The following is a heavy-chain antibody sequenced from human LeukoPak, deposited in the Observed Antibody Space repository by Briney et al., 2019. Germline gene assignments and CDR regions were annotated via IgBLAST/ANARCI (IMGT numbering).Heavy chain of an antibody. Sequence: GGSLRLSCAASGFTFSSHGMHWVRQAPGKGLEWVAVIWYDGGKKYYADTVKGRLTISRDNSKNTLFLQMNSLRAEDTAVYYCARGATIWYGMDVWGQGTTVTVSS. CDR2: IWYDGGKK. V-gene: IGHV3-33*01. CDR3: ARGATIWYGMDV. D-gene: IGHD5-24*01. CDR1: GFTFSSHG. J-gene: IGHJ6*02.